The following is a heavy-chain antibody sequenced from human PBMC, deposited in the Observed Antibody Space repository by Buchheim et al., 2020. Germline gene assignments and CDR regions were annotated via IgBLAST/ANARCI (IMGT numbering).Heavy chain of an antibody. CDR2: ISGSGGST. CDR1: GFTFSSYA. V-gene: IGHV3-23*01. Sequence: EVQLLESGGGLVQPGGSLRLSCAASGFTFSSYAMSWVRQAPGKGLEWVSAISGSGGSTYYADSVKGRFTISRDNSKNTLYLQMNSLSAEDTAVYYCAKDSYDFWSGYYRGVSVDYWGQGTL. D-gene: IGHD3-3*01. J-gene: IGHJ4*02. CDR3: AKDSYDFWSGYYRGVSVDY.